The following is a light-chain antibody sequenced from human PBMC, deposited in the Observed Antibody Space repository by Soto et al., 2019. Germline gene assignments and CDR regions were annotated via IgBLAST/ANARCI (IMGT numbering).Light chain of an antibody. CDR2: EVS. CDR3: CSYAGSSTFLYV. J-gene: IGLJ1*01. V-gene: IGLV2-23*02. Sequence: QSVLTQPASVSGSPGQSITISCTGTSSDVGSYNLVSWYQQHPGKAPKLMIYEVSKRPSGVSNRFSGSKSGNTASLTISGLQAGDEADYYCCSYAGSSTFLYVFGTGTRSPS. CDR1: SSDVGSYNL.